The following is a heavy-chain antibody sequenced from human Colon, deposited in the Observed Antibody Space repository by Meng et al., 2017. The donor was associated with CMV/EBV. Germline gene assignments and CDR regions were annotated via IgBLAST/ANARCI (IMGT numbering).Heavy chain of an antibody. V-gene: IGHV3-33*01. CDR2: LWYDGSRK. CDR1: GFPRNSSG. Sequence: SGFPRNSSGIHWVRQFPGKGLEWVAVLWYDGSRKYFADSVQGRFSISRDDSKNTVYLQMNSLRAEDTAVYYCARDNDGSSHYSQFDYWGQGTLVTVSS. CDR3: ARDNDGSSHYSQFDY. D-gene: IGHD3-22*01. J-gene: IGHJ4*02.